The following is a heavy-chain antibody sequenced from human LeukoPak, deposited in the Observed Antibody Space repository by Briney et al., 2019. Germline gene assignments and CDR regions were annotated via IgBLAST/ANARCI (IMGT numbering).Heavy chain of an antibody. CDR1: GFTFSNYD. CDR2: IGAADDT. Sequence: PGGSLRLSCAASGFTFSNYDMFWVRKTTGKGLEWVSTIGAADDTYYPGSVRGRFTISRESAKDSLYLQMNSLRAGDTAVYYCARGSGSHFDYWGQGTLVTVSS. D-gene: IGHD1-26*01. J-gene: IGHJ4*02. CDR3: ARGSGSHFDY. V-gene: IGHV3-13*04.